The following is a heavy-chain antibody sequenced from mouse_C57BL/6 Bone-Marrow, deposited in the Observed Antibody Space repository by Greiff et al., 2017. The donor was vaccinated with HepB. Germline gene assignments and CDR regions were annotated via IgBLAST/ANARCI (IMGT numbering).Heavy chain of an antibody. CDR1: GYAFTNYL. CDR2: INPGSGGT. Sequence: VQLQQSGAELVRPGTSVKVSCKASGYAFTNYLIEWVKQRPGQGLEWIGVINPGSGGTNYNEKFKGKATLTADKSSSTAYMQLRSLTSEDSAVYSCASHYYGSPFDYWGQGTTLTVSS. CDR3: ASHYYGSPFDY. D-gene: IGHD1-1*01. J-gene: IGHJ2*01. V-gene: IGHV1-54*01.